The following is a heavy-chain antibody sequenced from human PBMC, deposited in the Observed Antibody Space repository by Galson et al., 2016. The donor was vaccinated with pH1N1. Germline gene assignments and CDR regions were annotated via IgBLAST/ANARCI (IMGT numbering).Heavy chain of an antibody. V-gene: IGHV3-30*03. J-gene: IGHJ4*02. Sequence: ISYDGRQKEYADYAKGRFTISRDNSKNTVSLQLNSLRSDDTAIYYCARDPKWTTWVGPFDYWGQGTLVTAAS. D-gene: IGHD2/OR15-2a*01. CDR2: ISYDGRQK. CDR3: ARDPKWTTWVGPFDY.